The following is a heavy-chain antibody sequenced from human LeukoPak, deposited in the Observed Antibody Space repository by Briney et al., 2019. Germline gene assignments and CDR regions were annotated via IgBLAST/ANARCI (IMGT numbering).Heavy chain of an antibody. D-gene: IGHD3-22*01. CDR3: AGYASSGRRDAFDI. V-gene: IGHV4-38-2*02. CDR2: IYHSGRT. J-gene: IGHJ3*02. Sequence: PSGTLSLTCTVSGYSISSGYYWGWIRQPPGKGLEWIGSIYHSGRTFYNPSLKSRVTISVDTSKNQFSLKLTSVTAADTAVYYCAGYASSGRRDAFDIWGQGTMVTVSS. CDR1: GYSISSGYY.